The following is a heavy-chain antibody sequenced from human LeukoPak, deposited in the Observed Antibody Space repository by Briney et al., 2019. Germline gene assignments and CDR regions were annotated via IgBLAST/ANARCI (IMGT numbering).Heavy chain of an antibody. J-gene: IGHJ5*02. CDR1: GFSFSDYW. CDR2: IEQEGSEK. CDR3: ARVSSPWFDP. V-gene: IGHV3-7*01. Sequence: GGSLRLSCAASGFSFSDYWMSWVRQTPGKGLEWVASIEQEGSEKTYAESVEGRFTISRDNAKNSLYLQMNNLRADDTAVYYCARVSSPWFDPWGQGTLVTVSS.